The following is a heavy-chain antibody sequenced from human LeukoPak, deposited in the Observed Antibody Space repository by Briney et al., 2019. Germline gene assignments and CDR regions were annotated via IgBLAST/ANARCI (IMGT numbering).Heavy chain of an antibody. J-gene: IGHJ6*02. CDR3: AASESPYCSGGSCYPSYYYGMDV. Sequence: SVKVSCKASGFTFTSSAVQWVRQARGQRLEWIGWIVVGSGNTNYAQKFQERVTITRDMSTSTACMELSSLRSEDTAVYYCAASESPYCSGGSCYPSYYYGMDVWGQGTTVTVSS. CDR1: GFTFTSSA. V-gene: IGHV1-58*01. CDR2: IVVGSGNT. D-gene: IGHD2-15*01.